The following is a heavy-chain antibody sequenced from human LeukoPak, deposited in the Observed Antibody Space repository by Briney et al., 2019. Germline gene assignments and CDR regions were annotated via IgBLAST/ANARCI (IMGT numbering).Heavy chain of an antibody. Sequence: ASVTVSCKASGYTFTSYGISWVRQAPGQGLEWMGWISAYNGNTNYAQKLQGRVTMTTDASTSTAYMELRSLRSDDTAVYYCARDPEKTYYYDSSGYYWDYWGQGTLVTVSS. CDR1: GYTFTSYG. V-gene: IGHV1-18*01. J-gene: IGHJ4*02. CDR3: ARDPEKTYYYDSSGYYWDY. D-gene: IGHD3-22*01. CDR2: ISAYNGNT.